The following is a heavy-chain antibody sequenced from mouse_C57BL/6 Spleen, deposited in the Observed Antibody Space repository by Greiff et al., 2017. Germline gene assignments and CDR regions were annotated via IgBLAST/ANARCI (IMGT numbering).Heavy chain of an antibody. CDR1: GYTFTSYW. J-gene: IGHJ1*03. CDR2: IDPSDSET. D-gene: IGHD1-1*01. CDR3: ARNPIYYCGSSYWYFDV. Sequence: VQLQQPGAELVRPGSSVKLSCKASGYTFTSYWMHWVKQRPIQGLEWIGNIDPSDSETHYNQKFKDKATLTVDKSSSTAYMQLSSLTSEDSAVYYCARNPIYYCGSSYWYFDVWGTGTTVTVSS. V-gene: IGHV1-52*01.